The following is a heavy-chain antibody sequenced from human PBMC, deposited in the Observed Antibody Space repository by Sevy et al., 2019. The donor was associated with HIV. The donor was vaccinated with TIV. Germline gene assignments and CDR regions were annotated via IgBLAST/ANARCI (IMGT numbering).Heavy chain of an antibody. CDR1: GYTFTSYG. Sequence: ASVKVSCMASGYTFTSYGISWVRQAPGQGLEWMGWISAYNGNTNYAQKLQGRVTMTTDTSTSTAYMELRSLRSDDTAVYYCAREGYCSGGSCYLGWFDPWGQGTLVTVSS. J-gene: IGHJ5*02. CDR3: AREGYCSGGSCYLGWFDP. CDR2: ISAYNGNT. V-gene: IGHV1-18*01. D-gene: IGHD2-15*01.